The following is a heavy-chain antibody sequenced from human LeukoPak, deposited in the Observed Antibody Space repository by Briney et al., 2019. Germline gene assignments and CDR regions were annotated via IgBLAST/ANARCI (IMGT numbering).Heavy chain of an antibody. CDR3: ARDFWKVTMVREMGDPFDY. CDR1: GFTFSSYE. J-gene: IGHJ4*02. D-gene: IGHD3-10*01. Sequence: GGSLRLSCAASGFTFSSYEMNWVRQAPGKGLEWVSYISSSGSTIYYADSVKGRFTISRDNAKNSLYLQMNSLRAEDTAVYYCARDFWKVTMVREMGDPFDYWGQGTLVTVSS. CDR2: ISSSGSTI. V-gene: IGHV3-48*03.